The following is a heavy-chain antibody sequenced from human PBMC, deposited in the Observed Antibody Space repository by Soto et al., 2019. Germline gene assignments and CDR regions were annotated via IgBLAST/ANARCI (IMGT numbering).Heavy chain of an antibody. CDR2: IRSKANSYAT. D-gene: IGHD3-16*01. Sequence: EVQLVESGGGLVQPGGSLKLSCAASGFTFSGSAMHWVRQASGKGLEWVGRIRSKANSYATAYAASVKGRFTISRDDSKNTAYLQMNSLKTEDTAVYYCTRQFSYATQGGDRDPFDYWGQGTLVTVSS. CDR1: GFTFSGSA. J-gene: IGHJ4*02. CDR3: TRQFSYATQGGDRDPFDY. V-gene: IGHV3-73*02.